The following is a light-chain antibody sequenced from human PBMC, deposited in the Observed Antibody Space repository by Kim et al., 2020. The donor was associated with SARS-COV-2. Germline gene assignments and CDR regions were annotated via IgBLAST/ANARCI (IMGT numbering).Light chain of an antibody. V-gene: IGLV4-60*03. J-gene: IGLJ7*01. CDR1: SGYTNHI. CDR3: ETWDSNTAV. CDR2: LEGSGNY. Sequence: SVRLTCTLSSGYTNHIIAWHQQQPGKAPRYLMKLEGSGNYRKGSGVPDRFSGSSSGADRYLSISNLQSEDEADYYCETWDSNTAVFGGGTQLTVL.